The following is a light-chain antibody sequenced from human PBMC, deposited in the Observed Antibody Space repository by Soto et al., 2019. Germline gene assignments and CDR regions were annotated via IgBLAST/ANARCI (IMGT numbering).Light chain of an antibody. V-gene: IGLV1-44*01. CDR2: NND. CDR3: AAWDDSLDGFYV. CDR1: SSNIGTNT. J-gene: IGLJ7*01. Sequence: QSVLTQPPSASGTPGQRVTISCSGSSSNIGTNTVNWYLQLPGTAPKLLIYNNDERPSGVPERFSGSKSGTSASLAIGGLQSDDEADYYCAAWDDSLDGFYVFGSGTQLTVL.